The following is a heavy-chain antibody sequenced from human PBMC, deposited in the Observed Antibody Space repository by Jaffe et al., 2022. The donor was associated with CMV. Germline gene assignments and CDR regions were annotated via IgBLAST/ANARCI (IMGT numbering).Heavy chain of an antibody. CDR1: GYTFSNYY. Sequence: QVQLVQSGAEVKKPGASVKVSCKASGYTFSNYYIHWMRQAPGQGLDWMGVISPAGGNTDLAQKFQDRVSMTRDMSTSTVYMELRSLRSEDAATYYCARSNGMVTAMGFWGQGTLVTVSS. J-gene: IGHJ4*02. D-gene: IGHD2-21*02. CDR2: ISPAGGNT. V-gene: IGHV1-46*01. CDR3: ARSNGMVTAMGF.